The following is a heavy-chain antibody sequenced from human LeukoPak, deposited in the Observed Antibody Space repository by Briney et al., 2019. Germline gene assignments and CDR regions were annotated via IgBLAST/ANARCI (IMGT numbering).Heavy chain of an antibody. CDR1: GGSISSGGYY. J-gene: IGHJ4*02. CDR2: IYYSGST. Sequence: PSQTLSLTCTVPGGSISSGGYYWSWIRQHPGKGLEWIGYIYYSGSTYYNLSLKSRVTISVDTSKNQFSLKLSSVTAADTAVYNCARRVGMATLGNWGQGTLVTVSS. CDR3: ARRVGMATLGN. V-gene: IGHV4-31*03. D-gene: IGHD5-24*01.